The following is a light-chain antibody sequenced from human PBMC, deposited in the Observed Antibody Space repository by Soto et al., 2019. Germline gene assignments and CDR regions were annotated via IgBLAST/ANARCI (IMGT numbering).Light chain of an antibody. CDR3: SSYAGSVL. CDR2: EVS. CDR1: SSDVGGYNY. Sequence: QSALTQPPSASGSPGQLVTISCTGTSSDVGGYNYVSWYQQHPGKAPKLMIYEVSKRPSGVPDRFSGSKSGNTASLTVSGLQAEDEADYYCSSYAGSVLFGGGTKLTVL. V-gene: IGLV2-8*01. J-gene: IGLJ2*01.